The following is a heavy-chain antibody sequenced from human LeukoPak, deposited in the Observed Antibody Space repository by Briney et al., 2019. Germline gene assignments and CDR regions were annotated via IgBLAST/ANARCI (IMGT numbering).Heavy chain of an antibody. Sequence: GGSLRLSRAASGFAFSSYWMRWVRQAPGKGLVWVSRIKSDGSTNYADSVKGRFTISRDNAKNTVSLQMNSLRAEDTGVYYCARAPSEIGGYYPEYFRHWGQGTLVTVSS. V-gene: IGHV3-74*01. D-gene: IGHD3-22*01. CDR1: GFAFSSYW. CDR2: IKSDGST. J-gene: IGHJ1*01. CDR3: ARAPSEIGGYYPEYFRH.